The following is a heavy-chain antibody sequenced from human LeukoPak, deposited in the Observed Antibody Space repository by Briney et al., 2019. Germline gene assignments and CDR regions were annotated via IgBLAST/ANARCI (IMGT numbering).Heavy chain of an antibody. Sequence: PSETLSLTCAVYGGSFNGYYWSWIRQPPGKGLEWIGEINHSGSTNYNPSLKSRVTISVDTSKNQFSLKLSSVTAADTAVYYCARQNFGFPSVWGQGTLVTVSS. CDR2: INHSGST. D-gene: IGHD1-7*01. V-gene: IGHV4-34*01. CDR3: ARQNFGFPSV. J-gene: IGHJ4*02. CDR1: GGSFNGYY.